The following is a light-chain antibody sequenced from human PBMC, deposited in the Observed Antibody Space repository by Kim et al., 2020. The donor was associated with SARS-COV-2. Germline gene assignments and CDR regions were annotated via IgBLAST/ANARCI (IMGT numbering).Light chain of an antibody. CDR1: NSVTNTN. V-gene: IGKV3-20*01. J-gene: IGKJ1*01. CDR2: GAS. Sequence: PGERTAPSCRASNSVTNTNLAWYQQKPGQAPRLLIYGASSRATGIPARFSGSGSGTEFTLTISRLELEDFAVYYCQQYVSSPPKFGQGTKVDIK. CDR3: QQYVSSPPK.